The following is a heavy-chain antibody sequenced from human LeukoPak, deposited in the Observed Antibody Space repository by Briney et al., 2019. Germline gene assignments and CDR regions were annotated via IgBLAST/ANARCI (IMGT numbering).Heavy chain of an antibody. J-gene: IGHJ5*02. CDR2: ISGSGGST. CDR3: AKRSGYDFWSGFDP. CDR1: GFTFSSHA. D-gene: IGHD3-3*01. Sequence: GGSLRLSCAASGFTFSSHAMSWVRQAPGKGLEWVSGISGSGGSTSYADSVKGRFTVSRDNSKNTLYLQMSSLRAEDTALYYCAKRSGYDFWSGFDPWGQGTLVIVSS. V-gene: IGHV3-23*01.